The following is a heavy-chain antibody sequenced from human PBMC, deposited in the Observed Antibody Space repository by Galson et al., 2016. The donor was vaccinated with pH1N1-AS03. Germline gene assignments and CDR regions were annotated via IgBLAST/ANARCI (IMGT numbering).Heavy chain of an antibody. Sequence: SLRLSCAASGFTISNFGMLWVRQAPGKGLEWVAIISFDGTNKYYADSVKGRFSISRDNSKNSLFLQMSALRAEDTAVYYCANDFNYVFLCGYSFYLGQGALVTVSS. J-gene: IGHJ4*02. CDR1: GFTISNFG. CDR3: ANDFNYVFLCGYSFY. D-gene: IGHD3-3*01. CDR2: ISFDGTNK. V-gene: IGHV3-30*18.